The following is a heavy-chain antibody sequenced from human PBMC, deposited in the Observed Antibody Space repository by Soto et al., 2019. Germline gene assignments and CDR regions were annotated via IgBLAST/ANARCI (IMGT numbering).Heavy chain of an antibody. CDR3: TKGHCSRTSCYFDDYATDV. CDR2: ISAIGGGT. V-gene: IGHV3-23*01. Sequence: GGSLRLSCAASGFTFNTYAMSWVRQAPGKGVEWVSAISAIGGGTHYEDSVKGRFTISRDNSKNTVYQQMNSLRAEDTAVYYCTKGHCSRTSCYFDDYATDVWGQGTAVTVS. CDR1: GFTFNTYA. D-gene: IGHD2-2*01. J-gene: IGHJ6*02.